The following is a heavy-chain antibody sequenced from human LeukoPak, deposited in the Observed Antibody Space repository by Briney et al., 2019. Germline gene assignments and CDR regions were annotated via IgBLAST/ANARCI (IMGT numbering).Heavy chain of an antibody. CDR3: ARDRLTSGSYFFDY. Sequence: GGSLRLSCAASAFTFSDYSMNWVRQAPGKGLEWISYISGRSSTIYYADSVRGRFTTSRDNAKNSMYLQMNSLRAEDTAVYYCARDRLTSGSYFFDYWGQGTLVTVSS. D-gene: IGHD1-26*01. V-gene: IGHV3-48*01. CDR1: AFTFSDYS. CDR2: ISGRSSTI. J-gene: IGHJ4*02.